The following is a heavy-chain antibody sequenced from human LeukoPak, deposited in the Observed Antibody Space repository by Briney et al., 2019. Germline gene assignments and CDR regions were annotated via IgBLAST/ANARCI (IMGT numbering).Heavy chain of an antibody. D-gene: IGHD3-9*01. V-gene: IGHV1-3*01. CDR2: INAGNGNT. J-gene: IGHJ4*02. Sequence: GASAKVSCKASGYTFTNYAMNWVRQAPGQRLEWMGWINAGNGNTKYSQKFQGRVTITRDTSASTAYMELSSLRSEDTAVYYCARDPIVLRYFDWLLIGSYFDYWGQGTLVTVSS. CDR3: ARDPIVLRYFDWLLIGSYFDY. CDR1: GYTFTNYA.